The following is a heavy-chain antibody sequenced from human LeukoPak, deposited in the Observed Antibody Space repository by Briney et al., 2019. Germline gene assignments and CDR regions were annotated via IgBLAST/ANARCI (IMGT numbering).Heavy chain of an antibody. CDR1: GFTVSDTY. V-gene: IGHV3-66*01. CDR2: IYVGGST. J-gene: IGHJ4*02. D-gene: IGHD3-9*01. Sequence: PGGSLRLSCAASGFTVSDTYMSWVRQAPGKGLEWVSVIYVGGSTHYADSVKGRFTISTDNSKNTLHLQMNSLRAEDTAVYFCARGVNTGCYAPWGFDYWGQGTLVTVSS. CDR3: ARGVNTGCYAPWGFDY.